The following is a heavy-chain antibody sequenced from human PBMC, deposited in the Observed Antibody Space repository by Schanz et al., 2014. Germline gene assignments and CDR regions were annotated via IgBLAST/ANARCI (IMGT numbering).Heavy chain of an antibody. CDR2: IASGGSQT. CDR3: TKIWKAHHVTGRAGWSDDMDV. D-gene: IGHD3-3*01. J-gene: IGHJ6*02. V-gene: IGHV3-23*05. Sequence: EVQLLESGGALEQPGGSLRLSCAASGITFSDYAMSWVRQAPGKGLEWVSTIASGGSQTFYADSVTGRFTISGDNSKNGLFLQMNNMRVEDTAMYYCTKIWKAHHVTGRAGWSDDMDVWGQGTMV. CDR1: GITFSDYA.